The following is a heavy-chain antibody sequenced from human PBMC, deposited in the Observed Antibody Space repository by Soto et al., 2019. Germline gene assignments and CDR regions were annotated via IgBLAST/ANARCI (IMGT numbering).Heavy chain of an antibody. V-gene: IGHV3-30*18. CDR2: VSYDGSYK. CDR3: AKEMYPRTVLDSSSPWGDY. J-gene: IGHJ4*02. CDR1: GFTFSDYG. Sequence: QVHLVESGGGVAQPGRSLRLSCAVLGFTFSDYGMHWVRQAPGKGLEWVAVVSYDGSYKYYADSVKGRFTVSRDLSGNTLFLQMNSLRLEDTAVYFCAKEMYPRTVLDSSSPWGDYWGQGTLVAVSS. D-gene: IGHD6-6*01.